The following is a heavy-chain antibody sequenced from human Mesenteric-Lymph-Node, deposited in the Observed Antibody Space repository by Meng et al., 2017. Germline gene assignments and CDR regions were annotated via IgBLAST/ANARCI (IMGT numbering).Heavy chain of an antibody. J-gene: IGHJ2*01. D-gene: IGHD3-22*01. V-gene: IGHV4-39*07. CDR1: GASISSTSYY. Sequence: SETLSLTCTVSGASISSTSYYWDWIRQPPGKELEWIGSIYYSGNTYYNPSLTSRVTISVDTSKNHISLRLSSVTAADTAVYYCARGTDYYDSSGYITKYFDLWGRGTLVTVSS. CDR3: ARGTDYYDSSGYITKYFDL. CDR2: IYYSGNT.